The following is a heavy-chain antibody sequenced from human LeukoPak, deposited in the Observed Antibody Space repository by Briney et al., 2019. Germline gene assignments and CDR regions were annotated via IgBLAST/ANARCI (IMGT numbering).Heavy chain of an antibody. CDR3: ARGDLLTGYYRAYYFDY. J-gene: IGHJ4*02. V-gene: IGHV1-69*01. CDR1: GGTFSSYA. Sequence: SVKVSCKASGGTFSSYAISWVRQAPGQGLEWMGGIIPIFGTANYAQKFQGRVTITADESTSTAYMELSSLRSEDTAVYYCARGDLLTGYYRAYYFDYWGQGTLVTVSS. CDR2: IIPIFGTA. D-gene: IGHD3-9*01.